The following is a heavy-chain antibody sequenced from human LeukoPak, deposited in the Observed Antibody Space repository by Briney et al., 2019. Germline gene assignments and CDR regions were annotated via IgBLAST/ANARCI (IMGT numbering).Heavy chain of an antibody. CDR1: GFTFSSSA. CDR2: ISGSGGTT. CDR3: AKSPIAAAGTRYFQH. Sequence: GGSLRLSCAASGFTFSSSAMSWVRQAPGKGLEWVSAISGSGGTTYYADSVKGRFTISRDNSKSTLYLQLNSLRAKDTALYYCAKSPIAAAGTRYFQHWGQGTLVTVSS. D-gene: IGHD6-13*01. J-gene: IGHJ1*01. V-gene: IGHV3-23*01.